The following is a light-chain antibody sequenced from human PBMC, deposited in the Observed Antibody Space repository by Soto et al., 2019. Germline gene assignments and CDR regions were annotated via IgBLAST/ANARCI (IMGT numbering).Light chain of an antibody. CDR2: DTS. CDR3: QQRVNWPLT. J-gene: IGKJ4*01. V-gene: IGKV3-11*01. CDR1: QSISSH. Sequence: EIVLTQSPATLSLSPGERATLSCRASQSISSHLAWYQQKPGQAPRLLMFDTSNGATGIPLRFSGSGSGTHFTLTITSQEPEDLAVYYCQQRVNWPLTFGGETKVEIK.